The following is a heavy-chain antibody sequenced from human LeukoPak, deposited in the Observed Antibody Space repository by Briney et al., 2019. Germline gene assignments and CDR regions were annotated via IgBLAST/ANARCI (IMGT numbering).Heavy chain of an antibody. CDR1: GFTFSSYA. J-gene: IGHJ6*02. Sequence: PGGSLRLSCAASGFTFSSYAMSWVRQAPGKGLEWVSAISGSGGSTYYADSVKGRFTISRDNSKNTLYVQMNSLRAEDTAVYYCAKGDHGSSLISYYGMDAWGQGTTVTVSS. CDR2: ISGSGGST. V-gene: IGHV3-23*01. CDR3: AKGDHGSSLISYYGMDA. D-gene: IGHD6-6*01.